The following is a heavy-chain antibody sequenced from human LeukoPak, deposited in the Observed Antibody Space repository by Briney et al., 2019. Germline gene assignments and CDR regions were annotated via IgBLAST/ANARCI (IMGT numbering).Heavy chain of an antibody. CDR3: VLGRSGWYAYQFDY. D-gene: IGHD6-19*01. J-gene: IGHJ4*02. CDR1: GGSISSYY. Sequence: SETLSLTCTVSGGSISSYYWSWIRQPPGKGLEWIGYIYYSGSTNYNPSLKSRVTISVDTSENQFSLKLSSVTAADTAVYYCVLGRSGWYAYQFDYWGQGTLVTVSS. CDR2: IYYSGST. V-gene: IGHV4-59*01.